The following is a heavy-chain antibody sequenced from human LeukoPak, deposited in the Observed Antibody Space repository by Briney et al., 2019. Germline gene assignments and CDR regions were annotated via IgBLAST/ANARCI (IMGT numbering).Heavy chain of an antibody. J-gene: IGHJ6*03. CDR2: IYPGDSDT. CDR3: ARQSLSYYYGSGSYRHYYYYYMDV. D-gene: IGHD3-10*01. Sequence: GESLKISCKGSGYSFTSQGIGWVRPMPGKGLEWMGLIYPGDSDTKYSPSFQGQVTISADKSLNTAYLQWSSLKASDTALYYCARQSLSYYYGSGSYRHYYYYYMDVWGKGTTVTVSS. V-gene: IGHV5-51*01. CDR1: GYSFTSQG.